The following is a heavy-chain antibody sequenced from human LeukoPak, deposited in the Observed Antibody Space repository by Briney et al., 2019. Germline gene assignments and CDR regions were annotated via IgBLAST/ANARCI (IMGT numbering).Heavy chain of an antibody. J-gene: IGHJ4*02. CDR1: GGSISSSNW. CDR2: IYHSGST. CDR3: ARDLESGSYEHYFDY. D-gene: IGHD1-26*01. V-gene: IGHV4-4*02. Sequence: SGTLSLTCAVSGGSISSSNWWSWVRQPPGKGLEWIGEIYHSGSTNYNPSLKSRVTISVDKSKNQFSLKLSSVTAADTAVYYCARDLESGSYEHYFDYWGQGTLVTVSS.